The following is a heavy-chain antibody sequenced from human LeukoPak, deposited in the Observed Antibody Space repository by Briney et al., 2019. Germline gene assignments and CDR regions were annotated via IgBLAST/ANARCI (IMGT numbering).Heavy chain of an antibody. D-gene: IGHD6-19*01. CDR1: GDSVSSNSAA. CDR3: ARALAVAGTFYYYGMDV. V-gene: IGHV6-1*01. CDR2: TYYRCKWYN. J-gene: IGHJ6*02. Sequence: SQTLSLTCAISGDSVSSNSAAWNWIRQSPSRGLEWLGRTYYRCKWYNDYAVSVKSRITINPHTSKNQFSLQLNSVTPEDTAVYYCARALAVAGTFYYYGMDVWGQGTTVTVSS.